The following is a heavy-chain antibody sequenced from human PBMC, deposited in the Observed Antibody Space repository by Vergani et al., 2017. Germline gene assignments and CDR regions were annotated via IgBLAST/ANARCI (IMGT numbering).Heavy chain of an antibody. V-gene: IGHV4-38-2*02. CDR2: IFHSGNT. D-gene: IGHD1-7*01. J-gene: IGHJ4*02. CDR1: DYSISSGYY. CDR3: ARESRIGSTSNXFDY. Sequence: QVQLQESGPGLVKPSETLSLTCAVSDYSISSGYYWGWIRQAPGKGLEWIGSIFHSGNTYSNPSLKSRVTISVDRYKNQFSLKVNSVTAADTAVYYCARESRIGSTSNXFDYWGQGTLVTVSS.